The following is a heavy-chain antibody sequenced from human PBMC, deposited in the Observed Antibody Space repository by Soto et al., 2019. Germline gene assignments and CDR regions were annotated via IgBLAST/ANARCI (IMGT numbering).Heavy chain of an antibody. Sequence: LRLSCAASGFTFSSYGMHWVRQAPGKGLEWVAVIWYDGSNKYYADSVKGRFTISRDNSKNTLYPQMNSLRAEDTAVYYCARDSDYSNYWFDPWGQGTLVTVSS. D-gene: IGHD4-4*01. J-gene: IGHJ5*02. CDR3: ARDSDYSNYWFDP. CDR1: GFTFSSYG. V-gene: IGHV3-33*01. CDR2: IWYDGSNK.